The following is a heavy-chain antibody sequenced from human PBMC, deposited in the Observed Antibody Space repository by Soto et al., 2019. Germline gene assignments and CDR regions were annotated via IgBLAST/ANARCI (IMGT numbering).Heavy chain of an antibody. CDR1: GFTFSSYS. J-gene: IGHJ5*02. CDR3: ARLYSSSWYDGDWFDP. D-gene: IGHD6-13*01. V-gene: IGHV3-21*01. CDR2: ISSSSSYI. Sequence: PGGSLRLSCAASGFTFSSYSMNWVGQAPGKGLEWVSSISSSSSYIYYADSVKGRFTISRDNAKNSLYLQMNSLRAEDTAVYYCARLYSSSWYDGDWFDPWGQGTLVTVSS.